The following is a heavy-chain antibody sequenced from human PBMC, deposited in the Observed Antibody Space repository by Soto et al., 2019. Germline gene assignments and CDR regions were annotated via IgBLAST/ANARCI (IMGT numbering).Heavy chain of an antibody. CDR1: GYTFTSYG. V-gene: IGHV1-18*01. D-gene: IGHD3-9*01. J-gene: IGHJ4*02. CDR3: AIMSQLRYFDWPRGGYFDY. CDR2: ISAYNGNT. Sequence: ASVKVSCKASGYTFTSYGISWVRQAPGQGLEWMGWISAYNGNTNYAQKLQGRVTMTTDTSTSTAYMELRSLRSDDTAVYYCAIMSQLRYFDWPRGGYFDYWGQGTLVTVSS.